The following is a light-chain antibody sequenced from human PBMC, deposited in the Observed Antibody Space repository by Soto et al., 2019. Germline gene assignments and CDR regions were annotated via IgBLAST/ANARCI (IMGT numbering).Light chain of an antibody. V-gene: IGKV4-1*01. Sequence: DFVMTQSPDSLAVSLGERATINCKSSKNVLYSSNNKNYLAWYQQKPGQPPKLLIYWASTRQSGVPDRFSGSGSGTDFTLTISSLQAEDVAVYYCQQYFSTPLTFGPGTKVVI. CDR1: KNVLYSSNNKNY. J-gene: IGKJ3*01. CDR3: QQYFSTPLT. CDR2: WAS.